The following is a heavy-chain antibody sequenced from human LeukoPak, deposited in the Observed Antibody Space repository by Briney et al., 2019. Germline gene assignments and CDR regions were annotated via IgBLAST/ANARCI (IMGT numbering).Heavy chain of an antibody. CDR2: ISGDGDTT. Sequence: PGGSLRLFCAASGFTFQDYAMHWVRQAPGKGLECVALISGDGDTTSYTDSVKGRFTVYRDNSKNSLYLRMDSLTTEDTGLYYCTKVADSGSYYRAFELWGQGTMVTVSS. D-gene: IGHD3-10*01. CDR1: GFTFQDYA. J-gene: IGHJ3*01. V-gene: IGHV3-43*02. CDR3: TKVADSGSYYRAFEL.